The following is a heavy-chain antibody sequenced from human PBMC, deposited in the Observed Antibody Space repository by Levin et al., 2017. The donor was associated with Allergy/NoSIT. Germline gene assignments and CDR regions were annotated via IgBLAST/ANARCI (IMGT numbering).Heavy chain of an antibody. Sequence: LSLTCAVSRFTFSSFEMNWVRRAPGKGLEWGSYISSTGSTIYSADSVTGRFTIPSDNTKNSLYLHMNSLSAEDTAVYYCARQLGNFWSGYNYFDYWGQGTLVTVSS. D-gene: IGHD3-3*01. CDR2: ISSTGSTI. J-gene: IGHJ4*02. CDR3: ARQLGNFWSGYNYFDY. CDR1: RFTFSSFE. V-gene: IGHV3-48*03.